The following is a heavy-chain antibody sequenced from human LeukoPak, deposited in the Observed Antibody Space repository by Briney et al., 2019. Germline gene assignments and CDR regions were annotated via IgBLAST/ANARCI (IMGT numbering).Heavy chain of an antibody. V-gene: IGHV1-69*04. CDR3: ARLDSSDLYGMDV. J-gene: IGHJ6*02. D-gene: IGHD3-22*01. CDR1: GGTFSSYA. CDR2: IIPILGIA. Sequence: SVKVSCKASGGTFSSYAISWVRQAPGQGLEWMGRIIPILGIANYAQKFQGRVTITADKSTSTAYMELSSLRSEDTAVYYCARLDSSDLYGMDVWGQGTTVTVSS.